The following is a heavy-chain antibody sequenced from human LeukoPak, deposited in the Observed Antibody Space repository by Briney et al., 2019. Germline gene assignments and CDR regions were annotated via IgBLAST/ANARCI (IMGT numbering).Heavy chain of an antibody. CDR1: GGSISSYY. CDR2: INHSGST. D-gene: IGHD3-16*02. J-gene: IGHJ4*02. CDR3: ARLGMITFGGVIAKDYFDY. V-gene: IGHV4-34*01. Sequence: SETLSLTCTVSGGSISSYYWSWIRQPPGKGLEWIGEINHSGSTNYNPSLKSRVTISVDTSKNQFSLKLSSVTAADTAVYYCARLGMITFGGVIAKDYFDYWGQGTLVTVSS.